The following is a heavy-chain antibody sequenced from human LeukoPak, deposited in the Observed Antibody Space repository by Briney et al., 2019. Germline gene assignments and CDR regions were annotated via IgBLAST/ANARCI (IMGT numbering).Heavy chain of an antibody. Sequence: VASVTVSCKASGYTFTSYSITWVRQAPGQGLEWMGWISAYSGNTNYEQKFQDRFTMTTDTSTSTAYMELRSLRSDDTAVYYCARWGSGYPSDIWGQGTMVTVSS. CDR3: ARWGSGYPSDI. D-gene: IGHD3-22*01. CDR2: ISAYSGNT. J-gene: IGHJ3*02. V-gene: IGHV1-18*01. CDR1: GYTFTSYS.